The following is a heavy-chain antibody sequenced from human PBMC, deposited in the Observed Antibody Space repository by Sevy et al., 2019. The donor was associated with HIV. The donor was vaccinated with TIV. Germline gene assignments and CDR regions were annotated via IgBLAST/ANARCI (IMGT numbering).Heavy chain of an antibody. J-gene: IGHJ1*01. CDR1: GFTFSSYA. V-gene: IGHV3-23*01. D-gene: IGHD1-26*01. CDR3: AKTLVGAPTGGFQH. CDR2: ISGSGGST. Sequence: GGSLRLSCAASGFTFSSYAMSWVRQAPGKGLEWVSAISGSGGSTYYAYSVKGRFTISRDNSKNTLYLQMNSLRAEDTAVYYCAKTLVGAPTGGFQHWGQGTLVTVSS.